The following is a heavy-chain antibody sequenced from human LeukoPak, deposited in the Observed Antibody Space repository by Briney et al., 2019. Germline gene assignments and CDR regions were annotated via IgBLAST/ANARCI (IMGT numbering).Heavy chain of an antibody. CDR1: GFTFSSYA. CDR3: AKAIYYDILTGYYGEPDY. J-gene: IGHJ4*02. Sequence: GGSLRLSCAASGFTFSSYAMSWVRQAPGKGLEWVSAISGSGGSTYYADSVKGRFTISRDNSKNTLYLQMNSLRAEDTAVYYCAKAIYYDILTGYYGEPDYWGQGTLVTVSS. V-gene: IGHV3-23*01. D-gene: IGHD3-9*01. CDR2: ISGSGGST.